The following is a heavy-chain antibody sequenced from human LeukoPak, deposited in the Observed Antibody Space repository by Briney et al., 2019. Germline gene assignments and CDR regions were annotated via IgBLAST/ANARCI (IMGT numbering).Heavy chain of an antibody. CDR1: GGSVSSGSNY. Sequence: SSETLSLTCTVSGGSVSSGSNYWSWIRQPPGKGLEWIGYIYYSGSTKYNPSLKSRVTISVDTSKNQFSLRLSSVTAADTAVYYCARGAASATGDWFDPWGQGTLVTVSS. CDR3: ARGAASATGDWFDP. CDR2: IYYSGST. J-gene: IGHJ5*02. V-gene: IGHV4-61*01. D-gene: IGHD6-13*01.